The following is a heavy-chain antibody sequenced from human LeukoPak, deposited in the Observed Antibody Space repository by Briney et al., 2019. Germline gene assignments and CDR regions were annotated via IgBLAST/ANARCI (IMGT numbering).Heavy chain of an antibody. Sequence: GGSLRLSCAVSGFIVSSNYMTWVRQAPGKGLEWVSSISSSSSYIYYADSVKGRFTISRDNAKNSLYLQMNSLRAEDTAVYYCARGLCSGGSCYFDAFDIWGQGTMVTVSS. D-gene: IGHD2-15*01. J-gene: IGHJ3*02. CDR3: ARGLCSGGSCYFDAFDI. CDR2: ISSSSSYI. V-gene: IGHV3-21*01. CDR1: GFIVSSNY.